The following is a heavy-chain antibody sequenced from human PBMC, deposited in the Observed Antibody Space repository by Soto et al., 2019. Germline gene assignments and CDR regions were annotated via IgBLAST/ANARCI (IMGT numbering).Heavy chain of an antibody. Sequence: SSETLSLTCTVSGGSFSDYYWSWIRQPPGKGLEWIGQIYHSGSTNYNPSLKSRVTISIDTSKNQFSLKLSSVTAADTAVYYCGRHTETTLFFDHWGQGILVTVSS. V-gene: IGHV4-59*01. D-gene: IGHD4-17*01. J-gene: IGHJ4*02. CDR2: IYHSGST. CDR3: GRHTETTLFFDH. CDR1: GGSFSDYY.